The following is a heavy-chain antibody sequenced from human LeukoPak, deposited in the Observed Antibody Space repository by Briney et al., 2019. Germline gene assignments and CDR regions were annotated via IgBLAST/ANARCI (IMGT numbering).Heavy chain of an antibody. CDR1: GFTFSSYA. J-gene: IGHJ4*02. D-gene: IGHD6-19*01. Sequence: GGSLRLSCAASGFTFSSYAMSWDRQAPGKGLEWVSAISGSGGSTYYADSVKGRFTISRDNSKNTLYLQMNSLRAEDTAVYYCAKDMDSSGRFDYWGQGTLVTVSS. V-gene: IGHV3-23*01. CDR3: AKDMDSSGRFDY. CDR2: ISGSGGST.